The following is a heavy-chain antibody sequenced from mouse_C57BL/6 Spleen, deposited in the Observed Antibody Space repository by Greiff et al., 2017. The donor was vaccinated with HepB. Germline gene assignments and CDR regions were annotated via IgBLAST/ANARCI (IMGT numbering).Heavy chain of an antibody. J-gene: IGHJ4*01. CDR2: INPGSGGT. CDR1: GYAFTNYL. CDR3: ASLHEGAMDC. Sequence: VHLVESGAELVRPGTSVKVSCKASGYAFTNYLIEWVKQRPGQGLEWIGVINPGSGGTNYNEKFKGKATLTADKSSSTAYMQLSSLTSEDSAVYFCASLHEGAMDCWGQGTSVTVSS. V-gene: IGHV1-54*01.